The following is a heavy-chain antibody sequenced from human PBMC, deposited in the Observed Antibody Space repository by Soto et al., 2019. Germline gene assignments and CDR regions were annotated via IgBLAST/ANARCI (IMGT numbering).Heavy chain of an antibody. D-gene: IGHD3-3*01. CDR3: ARGWGTIFGVAAF. Sequence: IQLMQSAGEVKRPGASVKVSCKASGYTFNTFGITWVRQAPGQGLEWMGCISGYGGKRDYSRKLQGRITMTADPSTSTSYMELRNLTSDDTAVYYCARGWGTIFGVAAFWGQGTLVTVSS. CDR1: GYTFNTFG. CDR2: ISGYGGKR. V-gene: IGHV1-18*01. J-gene: IGHJ4*02.